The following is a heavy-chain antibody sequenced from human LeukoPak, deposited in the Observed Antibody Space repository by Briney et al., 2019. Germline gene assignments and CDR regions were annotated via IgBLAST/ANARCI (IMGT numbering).Heavy chain of an antibody. D-gene: IGHD6-13*01. CDR3: ARDRSSSWSLIDAFDI. J-gene: IGHJ3*02. V-gene: IGHV3-48*04. CDR2: ISSSSSTI. CDR1: GFTFSSYS. Sequence: GGSLRLSCAASGFTFSSYSMNWVRQAPGKGLEWVSYISSSSSTIYYADSVKGRFTISRDNAKNSLYLQMNSLRAEDTAVYYCARDRSSSWSLIDAFDIWGQGTMVTVSS.